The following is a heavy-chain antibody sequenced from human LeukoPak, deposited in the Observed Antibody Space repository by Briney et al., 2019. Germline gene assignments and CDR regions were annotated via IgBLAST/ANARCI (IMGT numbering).Heavy chain of an antibody. V-gene: IGHV4-59*01. J-gene: IGHJ4*02. CDR2: IYYTGST. D-gene: IGHD6-19*01. Sequence: SETLSLTCTVSGGSISSYYWSWIRQPPGKGLEWIGCIYYTGSTNYNPSLKSRVTISVDTSKNQFSLKLSSVTAADTAVYYCATGRAYSSVDYWGQETLVTVSS. CDR1: GGSISSYY. CDR3: ATGRAYSSVDY.